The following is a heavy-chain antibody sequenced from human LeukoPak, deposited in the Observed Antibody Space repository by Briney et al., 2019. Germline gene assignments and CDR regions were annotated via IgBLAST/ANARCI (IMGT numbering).Heavy chain of an antibody. V-gene: IGHV2-70*04. Sequence: SGPALVKPTQTLTLTCTFSGFSLSTRGMRVSWIRKPPRNAREWIARIDWDDDKFYSTSLKTKLTISKDTSKNEVVLTMTNMDPVDTATYYCARTSLGAFDYWGQGTLVTVSS. CDR1: GFSLSTRGMR. CDR2: IDWDDDK. J-gene: IGHJ4*02. CDR3: ARTSLGAFDY. D-gene: IGHD1-26*01.